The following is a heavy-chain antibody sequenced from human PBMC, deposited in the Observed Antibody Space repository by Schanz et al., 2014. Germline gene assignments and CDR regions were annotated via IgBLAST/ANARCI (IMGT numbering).Heavy chain of an antibody. CDR2: ISSSSSYI. Sequence: VQLLESGGGLVQPGGSLRLSCAASGFTFSTYYMNWVRQAPGKGLEWVSSISSSSSYISYADSVKGRFTISRDNAKNSLYLQMNSLRAEDTAVYYCARPSDSSWYMDVWGKGTTVIVSS. CDR3: ARPSDSSWYMDV. J-gene: IGHJ6*03. CDR1: GFTFSTYY. V-gene: IGHV3-21*01. D-gene: IGHD2-21*02.